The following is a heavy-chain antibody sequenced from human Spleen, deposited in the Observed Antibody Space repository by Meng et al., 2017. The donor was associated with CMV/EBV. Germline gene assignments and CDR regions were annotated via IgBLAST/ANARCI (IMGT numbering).Heavy chain of an antibody. CDR1: GFTFSSYS. Sequence: GESLKISCAASGFTFSSYSMNWVRQAPGKGLEWASSISSSSSYIYYADSVKGRFTISRDNAKNSLYLQMNSLRAEDTAVYYCARDTSGSYIYYYYGMDVWGQGTTVTVSS. J-gene: IGHJ6*02. CDR2: ISSSSSYI. V-gene: IGHV3-21*01. CDR3: ARDTSGSYIYYYYGMDV. D-gene: IGHD1-26*01.